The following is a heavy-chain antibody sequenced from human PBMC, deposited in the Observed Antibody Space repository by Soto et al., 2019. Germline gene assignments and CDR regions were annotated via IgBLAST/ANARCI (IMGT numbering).Heavy chain of an antibody. V-gene: IGHV3-35*01. CDR2: VSWNDSRT. D-gene: IGHD2-15*01. J-gene: IGHJ6*02. CDR3: VSNYCSGGSCFVYGMDV. Sequence: GGSLRLSCAASGFTFSNSDMNWVRQAPGKGLEWVSGVSWNDSRTHYADSVKGRFIISRDNSRNFLYQQMNSLRPEDMAVYYCVSNYCSGGSCFVYGMDVWGQGTTVTVSS. CDR1: GFTFSNSD.